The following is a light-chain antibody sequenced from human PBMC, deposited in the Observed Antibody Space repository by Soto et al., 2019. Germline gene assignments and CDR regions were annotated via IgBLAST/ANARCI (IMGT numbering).Light chain of an antibody. CDR3: QQYGDSPRT. Sequence: EIVLTQSPCTLSLSPGERATLSCRASQSVSRNYLAWYQQRPGQAPRLLIYDAFNRATGIPDRFSGRGSGTDFTLTISRPEPEDFAVYYCQQYGDSPRTFGQGTKVEIK. V-gene: IGKV3-20*01. J-gene: IGKJ1*01. CDR2: DAF. CDR1: QSVSRNY.